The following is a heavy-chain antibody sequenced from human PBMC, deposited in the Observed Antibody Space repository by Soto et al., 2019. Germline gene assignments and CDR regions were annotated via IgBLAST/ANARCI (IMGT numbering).Heavy chain of an antibody. CDR1: GFTVSSNY. J-gene: IGHJ3*02. CDR2: ISSSSSYI. CDR3: ARDHLSNAFDI. Sequence: GGSLRLSCAASGFTVSSNYMSWVRQAPGKGLEWVSSISSSSSYIFYADSVKGRFTISRDNAKNSLYLQMNSLRAEDTAVYYCARDHLSNAFDIWGQGTMVTVSS. V-gene: IGHV3-21*01.